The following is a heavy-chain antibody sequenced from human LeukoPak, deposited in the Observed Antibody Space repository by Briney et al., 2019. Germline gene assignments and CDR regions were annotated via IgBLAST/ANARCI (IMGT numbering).Heavy chain of an antibody. D-gene: IGHD3-22*01. CDR1: GYTFTGYY. V-gene: IGHV1-2*02. J-gene: IGHJ6*02. CDR3: ARLDSSGYYYYYYGMDV. Sequence: ASVKVSCKASGYTFTGYYMHWVRQAPGQGLEWMGWISPNSGGTNYAQKFQGRVTMTRDTSISTAYMELSRLRSDDTAVYYCARLDSSGYYYYYYGMDVWGQGTTVTVSS. CDR2: ISPNSGGT.